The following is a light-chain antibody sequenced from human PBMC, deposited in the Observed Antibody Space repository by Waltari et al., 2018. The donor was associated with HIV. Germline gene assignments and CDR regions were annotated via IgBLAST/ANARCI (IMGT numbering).Light chain of an antibody. CDR3: PQYDDWPPWT. J-gene: IGKJ1*01. CDR2: GSS. CDR1: QSVRTK. Sequence: VWTQSPATLAVSPGDRTTLSCRASQSVRTKLAWYQQKASPPPRLLIYGSSTRATGIAVTFSGSEAGTEVTLSINGRQSGDYAFYYCPQYDDWPPWTFGQGTKVE. V-gene: IGKV3-15*01.